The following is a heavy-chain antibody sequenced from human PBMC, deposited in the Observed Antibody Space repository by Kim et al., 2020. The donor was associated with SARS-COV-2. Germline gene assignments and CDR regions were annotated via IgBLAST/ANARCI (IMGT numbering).Heavy chain of an antibody. CDR2: INGGGENT. Sequence: GGSLRLSCVTSGFIFSNYGMTWVRQAPGKGLEWVSAINGGGENTYYAESVQGRFTISRDNLKNTLFLEMNNLRTEDTALYYCAKPHTTWNIGFHYYGMDVWGPGTTVIVSS. V-gene: IGHV3-23*01. CDR3: AKPHTTWNIGFHYYGMDV. J-gene: IGHJ6*02. CDR1: GFIFSNYG. D-gene: IGHD1-1*01.